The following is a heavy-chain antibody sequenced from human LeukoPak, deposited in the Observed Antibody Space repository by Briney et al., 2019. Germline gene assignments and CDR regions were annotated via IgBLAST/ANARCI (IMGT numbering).Heavy chain of an antibody. Sequence: ASVTVSCKSSGYTFTGYYMHWVRQAPGQGIEWMGWINPNSGGTNYAQKFQGRVTMTRDTSISTAYMELSRLRSDDTAVYYCARVDSGSYSIDYWGQGTLVTVSS. J-gene: IGHJ4*02. V-gene: IGHV1-2*02. CDR2: INPNSGGT. CDR3: ARVDSGSYSIDY. D-gene: IGHD1-26*01. CDR1: GYTFTGYY.